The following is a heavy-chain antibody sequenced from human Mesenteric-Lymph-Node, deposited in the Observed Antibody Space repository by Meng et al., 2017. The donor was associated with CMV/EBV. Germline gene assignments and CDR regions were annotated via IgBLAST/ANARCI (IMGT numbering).Heavy chain of an antibody. Sequence: VPFPPGVEGVSKPLVTPSVTRSVCGGVFGGYYWNWIRKSLEKGLEWIGEINHSGSNTYNTSFKSRIIISVDISTNKIYLNMSSVTAADTAVYYCARGSSYDILTGYFDYWGQGALVTVSS. CDR3: ARGSSYDILTGYFDY. J-gene: IGHJ4*02. CDR1: GGVFGGYY. V-gene: IGHV4-34*01. D-gene: IGHD3-9*01. CDR2: INHSGSN.